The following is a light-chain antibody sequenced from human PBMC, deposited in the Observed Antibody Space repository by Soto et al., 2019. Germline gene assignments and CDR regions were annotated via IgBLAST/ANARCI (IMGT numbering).Light chain of an antibody. Sequence: EIVLTQSPGTLSLSPGERATLSCRASQSVSSSYLAWSQQKPGQSPMLLIYGASISATGIPDTFSGSGSGTDFTLTISRLEPEDVAVYYCQQYGSSPRTFGQGTNVEI. CDR1: QSVSSSY. V-gene: IGKV3-20*01. J-gene: IGKJ1*01. CDR3: QQYGSSPRT. CDR2: GAS.